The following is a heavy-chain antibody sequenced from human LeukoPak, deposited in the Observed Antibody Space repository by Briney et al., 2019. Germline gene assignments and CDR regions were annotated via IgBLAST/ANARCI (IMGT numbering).Heavy chain of an antibody. Sequence: PSETLSLTCTVSGGSVSSGSYYWSWIRQPPGTGLEWIGYIYYSGSTNYNPSLKSRVTISVDTSKNQFSLKLSSVTAADTAVYYCARAHYGGIFVDAFDIWGQGTMVTVSS. CDR3: ARAHYGGIFVDAFDI. V-gene: IGHV4-61*01. J-gene: IGHJ3*02. CDR1: GGSVSSGSYY. D-gene: IGHD4-23*01. CDR2: IYYSGST.